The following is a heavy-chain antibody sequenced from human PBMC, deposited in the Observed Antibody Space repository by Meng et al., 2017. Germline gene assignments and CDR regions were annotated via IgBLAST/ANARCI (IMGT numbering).Heavy chain of an antibody. D-gene: IGHD3-10*01. J-gene: IGHJ6*01. CDR2: ISYDGSNK. V-gene: IGHV3-30*01. Sequence: GESLKISCAASGFTFSSYAMHWVRQAPGKGLEWVAVISYDGSNKYYADSVKGRFTISRDNSKNTLYLQMNSLRAEDTAVYYCARDRGYALMYSYYGMDVWGQGTTVTGYS. CDR3: ARDRGYALMYSYYGMDV. CDR1: GFTFSSYA.